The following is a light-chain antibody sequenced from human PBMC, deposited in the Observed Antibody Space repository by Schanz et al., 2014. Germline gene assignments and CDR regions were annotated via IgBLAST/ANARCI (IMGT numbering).Light chain of an antibody. CDR1: SSNIGSDS. V-gene: IGLV1-44*01. CDR3: AAWDHSLNGRV. J-gene: IGLJ3*02. CDR2: NNN. Sequence: QSVLTQPPSASGTPGQRVTISCSGSSSNIGSDSGNWYQQLPGTAPKLLIYNNNQRPSGVPDRFSGSKSGTSASLAISGLQSADEAEYFCAAWDHSLNGRVFGGGTQLTVL.